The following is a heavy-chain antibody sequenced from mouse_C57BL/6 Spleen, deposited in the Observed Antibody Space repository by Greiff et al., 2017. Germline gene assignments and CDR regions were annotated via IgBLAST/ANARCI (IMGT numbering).Heavy chain of an antibody. CDR2: FHPYNDDT. CDR3: ARQGYYKGFAY. V-gene: IGHV1-47*01. J-gene: IGHJ3*01. CDR1: GYTFTTYP. Sequence: QVQLQESGAELVKPGASVKMSCKASGYTFTTYPIEWMKQNHGKSLEWIGNFHPYNDDTKYNEKFKGKATLTVEKSSSTVYMKLSRLTSDDSAVDYCARQGYYKGFAYWGQGTMVTVSA. D-gene: IGHD2-3*01.